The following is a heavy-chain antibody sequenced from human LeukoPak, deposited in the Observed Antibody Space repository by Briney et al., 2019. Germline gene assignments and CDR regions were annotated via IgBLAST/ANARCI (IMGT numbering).Heavy chain of an antibody. CDR1: GFTFSSYG. D-gene: IGHD3-16*01. J-gene: IGHJ6*02. CDR2: IWYDGSNK. CDR3: ARDYLLPRGTNYYYGMDV. Sequence: GGSLRLSCAASGFTFSSYGMHWVRQAPGKGLEWVAVIWYDGSNKYYADSVKGRFTISRDNSKNTLYLQMNSLRAEDTAVYYCARDYLLPRGTNYYYGMDVWGQGTTVTGSS. V-gene: IGHV3-33*01.